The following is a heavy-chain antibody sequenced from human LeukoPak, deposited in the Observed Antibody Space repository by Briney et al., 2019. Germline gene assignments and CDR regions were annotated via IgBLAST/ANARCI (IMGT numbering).Heavy chain of an antibody. CDR2: IYYSGST. Sequence: SETLSLTCTVSGGSISSSSYYWGWIRQPPGKGLEWIGSIYYSGSTYYNPSLKSRITISVDTSKNQFSLNLSSVTAADTAVYYCARAYSSSWYFNWFGPWGQGTLVTVSS. V-gene: IGHV4-39*07. J-gene: IGHJ5*02. D-gene: IGHD6-13*01. CDR1: GGSISSSSYY. CDR3: ARAYSSSWYFNWFGP.